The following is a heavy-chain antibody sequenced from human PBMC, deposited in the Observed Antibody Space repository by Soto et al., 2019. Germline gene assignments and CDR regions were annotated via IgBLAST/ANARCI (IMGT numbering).Heavy chain of an antibody. CDR1: GFSLSTSGVG. V-gene: IGHV2-5*02. D-gene: IGHD3-9*01. CDR3: ALTYYDILSGYFPDWYFDL. Sequence: QITLKESGPTLLKPTQTLTLTCTFSGFSLSTSGVGVGWIRQPPGKALEWLALIYWDDDKRYSPSLKSRLTNPQATSKHPVVLTMPTMDPVDTPPYYCALTYYDILSGYFPDWYFDLWGRGTLVTVSS. CDR2: IYWDDDK. J-gene: IGHJ2*01.